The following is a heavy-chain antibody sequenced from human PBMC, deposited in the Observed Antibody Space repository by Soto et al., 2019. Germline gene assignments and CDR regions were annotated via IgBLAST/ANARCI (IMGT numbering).Heavy chain of an antibody. CDR3: ARDPAGSRTDY. D-gene: IGHD6-6*01. Sequence: PSETLSLTCTVSGDSISSGGHHWSWIRQHPGKRPEWIGYISYSGIAYYNPSLESRFTISVDTSKNQFSLSLTSVTAADTAVYYCARDPAGSRTDYWGQGTLVTVSS. CDR2: ISYSGIA. CDR1: GDSISSGGHH. J-gene: IGHJ4*02. V-gene: IGHV4-31*03.